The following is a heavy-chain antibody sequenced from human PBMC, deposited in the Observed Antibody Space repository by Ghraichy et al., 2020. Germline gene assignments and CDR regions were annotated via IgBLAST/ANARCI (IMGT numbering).Heavy chain of an antibody. Sequence: SETLSLTCTVSGASISSWSYYWVWLRRPPGKELEWLGSIYYSGSTYYNPALKSRVTISVDTSKNQFSLKLRSVTAADTAAYYCTASLGGQLRLMDVWGQGSTVTVSS. CDR1: GASISSWSYY. CDR2: IYYSGST. J-gene: IGHJ6*02. V-gene: IGHV4-39*01. CDR3: TASLGGQLRLMDV. D-gene: IGHD1-1*01.